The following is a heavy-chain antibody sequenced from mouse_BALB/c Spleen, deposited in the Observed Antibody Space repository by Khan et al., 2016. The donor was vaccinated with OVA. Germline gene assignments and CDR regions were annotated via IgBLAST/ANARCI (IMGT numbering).Heavy chain of an antibody. V-gene: IGHV9-3-1*01. CDR3: ASGGYWYFDV. CDR1: GYSFTNYG. D-gene: IGHD1-1*02. J-gene: IGHJ1*01. Sequence: VQLQESGPEVKKPGETVKISCKASGYSFTNYGMNWVRQAPEKGLKWMGWINTYTGEPTYADDFKGRFAFSLETSASTAYLQINNLQNEDTATYFCASGGYWYFDVWGAGTTVTVSS. CDR2: INTYTGEP.